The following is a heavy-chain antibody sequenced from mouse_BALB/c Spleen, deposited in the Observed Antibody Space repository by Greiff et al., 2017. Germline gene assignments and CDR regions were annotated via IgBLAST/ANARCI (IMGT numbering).Heavy chain of an antibody. V-gene: IGHV5-9*03. D-gene: IGHD4-1*01. Sequence: DVQLVESGGGLVKPGGSLKLSCAASGFTFSSYTMSWVRQTPEKRLEWVATISSGGGNTYYPDSVKGRFTISRDNAKNNLYLQMSSLRSEDTALYYCARSWDWFAYWGQGTLVTVSA. CDR1: GFTFSSYT. CDR2: ISSGGGNT. J-gene: IGHJ3*01. CDR3: ARSWDWFAY.